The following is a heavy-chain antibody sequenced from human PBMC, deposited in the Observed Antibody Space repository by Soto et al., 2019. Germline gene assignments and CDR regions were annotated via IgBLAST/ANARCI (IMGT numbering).Heavy chain of an antibody. D-gene: IGHD2-21*02. CDR1: GFSFTNFA. J-gene: IGHJ4*02. V-gene: IGHV3-23*01. Sequence: GGSLRLSCAASGFSFTNFAMIWVRQAPGKGLEWVAGIGASGDITWYADSVKGRLSISRDNSKNTLYLQLNSLRFEDTAVYYCAKDGFTDRGDDYFDYWGPGTLVTVSS. CDR2: IGASGDIT. CDR3: AKDGFTDRGDDYFDY.